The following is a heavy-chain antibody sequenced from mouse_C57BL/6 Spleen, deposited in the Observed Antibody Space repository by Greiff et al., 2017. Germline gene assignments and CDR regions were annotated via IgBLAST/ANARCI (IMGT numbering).Heavy chain of an antibody. Sequence: EVKVEESGGGLVKPGGSLKLSCAASGFTFSSYAMSWVRQTPEKRLEWVATISDGGSYTYYPDNVKGRFTISRDNAKNNLYLQMSHLKSEDTAMYYCARDGPYDYDVGGAMDYWGQGTSVTVSS. J-gene: IGHJ4*01. CDR2: ISDGGSYT. CDR1: GFTFSSYA. CDR3: ARDGPYDYDVGGAMDY. D-gene: IGHD2-4*01. V-gene: IGHV5-4*01.